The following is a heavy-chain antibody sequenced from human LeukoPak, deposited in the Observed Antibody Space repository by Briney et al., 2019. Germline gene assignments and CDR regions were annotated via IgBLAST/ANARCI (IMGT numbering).Heavy chain of an antibody. CDR3: ARDTEAGDYYDSSGYPGDY. D-gene: IGHD3-22*01. V-gene: IGHV1-69*05. CDR1: GGTFSSYA. J-gene: IGHJ4*02. Sequence: SVKVSCKASGGTFSSYAISWVRQAPGQGLEWMGGIIPIFGTANYAQKFQGRVTITTDESTSTAYMELSSLRSEDTAVYYCARDTEAGDYYDSSGYPGDYWGQGTLVTVSS. CDR2: IIPIFGTA.